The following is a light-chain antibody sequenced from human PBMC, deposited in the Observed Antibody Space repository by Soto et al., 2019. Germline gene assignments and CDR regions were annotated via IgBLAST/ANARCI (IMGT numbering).Light chain of an antibody. CDR1: QGISSY. CDR2: AAS. V-gene: IGKV1-27*01. CDR3: QKSNSAPWT. J-gene: IGKJ1*01. Sequence: DIKMTQSPFSLSASVGDRVTITCRASQGISSYLAWYQQKPGKVPKLLIYAASTLQSGVPSRFSGSGSGTDLTLTISSLQPEYVASYYCQKSNSAPWTFGQGTKVEMK.